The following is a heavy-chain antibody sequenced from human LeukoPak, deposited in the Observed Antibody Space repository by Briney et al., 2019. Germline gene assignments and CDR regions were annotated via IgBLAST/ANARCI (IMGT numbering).Heavy chain of an antibody. CDR1: GFTFSTYW. V-gene: IGHV3-74*01. CDR2: IKSDGST. Sequence: PGGSLRLSCAASGFTFSTYWMHWVRQAPGKGLVWVSRIKSDGSTNYAASVKGRFTISRDNAKNTVSLQMNSLRPEDTGVYYCARAPSEIGGYYPKYFRHWGQGTLVTVSS. CDR3: ARAPSEIGGYYPKYFRH. D-gene: IGHD3-22*01. J-gene: IGHJ1*01.